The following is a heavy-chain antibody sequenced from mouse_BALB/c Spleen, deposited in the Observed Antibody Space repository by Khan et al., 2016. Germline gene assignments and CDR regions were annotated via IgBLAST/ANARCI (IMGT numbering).Heavy chain of an antibody. Sequence: VQLQQSGPELEKPGASVKISCKASGYSFTGYNLNWVKQSNGKSLEWIGNIDPYYGDTTYNQKFRGKATLTVDKSSSTAYMQLKSLTSEDSAVYYCTRSYSGFDYWGQGTTLTVSS. CDR1: GYSFTGYN. CDR3: TRSYSGFDY. CDR2: IDPYYGDT. J-gene: IGHJ2*01. V-gene: IGHV1S135*01. D-gene: IGHD2-10*01.